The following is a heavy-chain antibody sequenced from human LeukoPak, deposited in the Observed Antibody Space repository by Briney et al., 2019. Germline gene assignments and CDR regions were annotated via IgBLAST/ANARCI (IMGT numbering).Heavy chain of an antibody. V-gene: IGHV3-33*01. CDR3: ARDRAYDSSGPDY. CDR1: GFTFSSYG. D-gene: IGHD3-22*01. J-gene: IGHJ4*02. Sequence: GRSLRLSCAASGFTFSSYGMHWVGQAPGKGREWVAFIWYDGSKKYYGDSMKGRFTISRDNSKNTLSLKMNSLRAEDTAVYCCARDRAYDSSGPDYWGQGTQVTVSS. CDR2: IWYDGSKK.